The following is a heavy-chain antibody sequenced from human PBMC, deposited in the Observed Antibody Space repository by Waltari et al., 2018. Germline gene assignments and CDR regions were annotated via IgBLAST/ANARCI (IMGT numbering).Heavy chain of an antibody. V-gene: IGHV1-69*13. CDR3: ARVASRYSSSWPTPYDYYYYGMDV. J-gene: IGHJ6*02. CDR2: IIPRFGTA. D-gene: IGHD6-13*01. CDR1: GGTFSSYA. Sequence: QVQLVQSGAEVKKPGSSVKVSCKASGGTFSSYAISWVRQAPGQGLEWMGGIIPRFGTANYARKFLGRVTSTAAESTSTAYMELSSLRSEDTAVYYCARVASRYSSSWPTPYDYYYYGMDVWGQGTTVTVSS.